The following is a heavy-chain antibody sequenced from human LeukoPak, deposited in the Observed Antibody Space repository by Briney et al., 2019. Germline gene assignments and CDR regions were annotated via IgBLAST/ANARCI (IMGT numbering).Heavy chain of an antibody. CDR3: ARGGDYYGSGIPFDF. CDR1: GGSFSGYY. CDR2: INYSGGT. D-gene: IGHD3-10*01. Sequence: SETLSLTCSVYGGSFSGYYWTWIRQPPGKGLEWIGEINYSGGTNYNLSLKSRVTISVDTSKNQFSLKLSSVSAADTAVYYCARGGDYYGSGIPFDFWGQGTLVTVSS. J-gene: IGHJ4*02. V-gene: IGHV4-34*01.